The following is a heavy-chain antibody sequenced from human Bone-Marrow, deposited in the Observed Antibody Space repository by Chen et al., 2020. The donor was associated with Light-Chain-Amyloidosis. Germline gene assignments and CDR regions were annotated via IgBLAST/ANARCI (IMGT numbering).Heavy chain of an antibody. V-gene: IGHV3-73*02. D-gene: IGHD1-1*01. CDR3: TRSSNAYNDY. J-gene: IGHJ4*02. CDR2: IRNKANTYAT. Sequence: EAQLVESGGGLVQPGGSLRISCAAAGFSFSGSTMHWVRQASGKGLEWVGRIRNKANTYATAYSESVKGRFTISRDDSKTTAFLQMNSLKVEDTAVYYCTRSSNAYNDYWGQGTLVTVSS. CDR1: GFSFSGST.